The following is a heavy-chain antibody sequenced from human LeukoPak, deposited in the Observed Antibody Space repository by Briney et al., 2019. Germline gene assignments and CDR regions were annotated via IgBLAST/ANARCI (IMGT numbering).Heavy chain of an antibody. CDR2: TYYRSKRSKWYH. CDR3: ARSGACFDY. CDR1: GDSVSSNSAA. D-gene: IGHD7-27*01. Sequence: QALSLTCAFSGDSVSSNSAAWNWISQSPSRGLEWLGRTYYRSKRSKWYHDKAVSEKSRITINPDLSKNQFSLEQNSVTPEATALDYCARSGACFDYWGQGTLVTVSS. J-gene: IGHJ4*02. V-gene: IGHV6-1*01.